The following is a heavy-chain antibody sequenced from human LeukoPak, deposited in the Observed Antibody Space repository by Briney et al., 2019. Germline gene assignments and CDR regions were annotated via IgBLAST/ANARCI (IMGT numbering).Heavy chain of an antibody. V-gene: IGHV1-24*01. CDR1: GYTLTELS. CDR3: ATDSARLAAAGLFDY. CDR2: FDPEDGET. J-gene: IGHJ4*02. Sequence: ASVKVSCKVSGYTLTELSMHWVRQAPGKGLEWMGGFDPEDGETIYAQKFQGRVTMTEVTSTDTAYMELSSLRSEDTAVYYCATDSARLAAAGLFDYWGQGTLVTVSS. D-gene: IGHD6-13*01.